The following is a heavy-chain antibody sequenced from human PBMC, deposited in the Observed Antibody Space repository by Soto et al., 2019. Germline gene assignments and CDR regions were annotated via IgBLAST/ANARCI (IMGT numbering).Heavy chain of an antibody. CDR1: GFTFSSYG. D-gene: IGHD2-2*01. Sequence: GSLRLSCAASGFTFSSYGMHWVRQAPGKGLEWIGYIYYGGTTRYNPSLESRVTVSLETSKSQFSLTLSSVTASDTAVYYCARLGFYYQSLDPWGHGTLVTVSS. V-gene: IGHV4-59*08. J-gene: IGHJ5*02. CDR2: IYYGGTT. CDR3: ARLGFYYQSLDP.